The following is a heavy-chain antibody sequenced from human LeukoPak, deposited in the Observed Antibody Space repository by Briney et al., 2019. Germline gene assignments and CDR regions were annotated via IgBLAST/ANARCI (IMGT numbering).Heavy chain of an antibody. D-gene: IGHD5-12*01. CDR3: ARVQYSAYEDAFDI. CDR1: GFTFSSYW. V-gene: IGHV3-7*01. J-gene: IGHJ3*02. Sequence: GGSLRLSCAASGFTFSSYWMSWVRQAPGKGLEWVANIKKDGSEKYYVDSVKGRFTISRDNAKNSLYLQMNSLRAEDTAVYYCARVQYSAYEDAFDIWGQGTMVTVSS. CDR2: IKKDGSEK.